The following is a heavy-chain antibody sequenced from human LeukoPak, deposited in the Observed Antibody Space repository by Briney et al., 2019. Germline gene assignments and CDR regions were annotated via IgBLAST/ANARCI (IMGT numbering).Heavy chain of an antibody. V-gene: IGHV4-34*01. Sequence: SETLSLTWAVYGXSFSGYYWSWIRQPPGKGLEWIVEINHSGSTNYNPSLKSRVTISVDTSKNQFSLKLSSVTAADTAVYYCARESPRYDFWSGHGGIYYFDYWGQGTLVTVSS. J-gene: IGHJ4*02. CDR3: ARESPRYDFWSGHGGIYYFDY. D-gene: IGHD3-3*01. CDR2: INHSGST. CDR1: GXSFSGYY.